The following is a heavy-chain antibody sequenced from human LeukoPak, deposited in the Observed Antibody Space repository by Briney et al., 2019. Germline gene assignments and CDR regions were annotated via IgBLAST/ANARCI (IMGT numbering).Heavy chain of an antibody. Sequence: SETLSLTCAVYGGSFSGYYWSWIRQPPGKGLEWIGEINHSGSTNYNPSLKSRVTISVDTSKNQFSLKLSSVTAADTAVYYCARSRSRGSSSWYGVERLYYFDYWGQGTLVTVSS. V-gene: IGHV4-34*01. CDR1: GGSFSGYY. CDR3: ARSRSRGSSSWYGVERLYYFDY. D-gene: IGHD6-13*01. J-gene: IGHJ4*02. CDR2: INHSGST.